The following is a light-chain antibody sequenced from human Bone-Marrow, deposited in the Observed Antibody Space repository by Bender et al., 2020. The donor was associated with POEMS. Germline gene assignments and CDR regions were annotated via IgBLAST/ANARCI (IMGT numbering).Light chain of an antibody. CDR2: INN. Sequence: QSVLTQPPSASGTPGQRFTIPCSGSSSNIGTNPVNWYQQLPGTGPKLLIYINNQRPSGFPDRFSGSKSGTSASLAIRGLQSEDEADYYCAAWEDSLNGWVFGGGTKLTVL. CDR3: AAWEDSLNGWV. V-gene: IGLV1-44*01. CDR1: SSNIGTNP. J-gene: IGLJ3*02.